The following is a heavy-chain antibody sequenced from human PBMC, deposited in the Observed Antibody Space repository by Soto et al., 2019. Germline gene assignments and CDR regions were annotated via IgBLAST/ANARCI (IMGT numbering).Heavy chain of an antibody. Sequence: DVQLLESGGGLVQPGGSLRLSCAASGFTFRSYAMSWVRQAPGKGLEWVSGISGSGISTHYADSVKGRFTVSRDNSKNTLYLQMNSLGAEHTAVYNCAKEPVGPDWYVDLWGRGTLVTVSS. J-gene: IGHJ2*01. V-gene: IGHV3-23*01. CDR2: ISGSGIST. CDR1: GFTFRSYA. CDR3: AKEPVGPDWYVDL.